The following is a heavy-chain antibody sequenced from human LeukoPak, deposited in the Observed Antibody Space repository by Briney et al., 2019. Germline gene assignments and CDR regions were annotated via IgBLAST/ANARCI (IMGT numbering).Heavy chain of an antibody. CDR2: IWYDGSNK. CDR1: GFTFSSYG. CDR3: ARTYDYGDYPPGEPLIN. V-gene: IGHV3-33*01. D-gene: IGHD4-17*01. Sequence: PGGSLRFSCAASGFTFSSYGMHWVRQAPGKGLEWVAVIWYDGSNKYYADSVKGRFTISRDNSKNTLYLQMNSLRAGDTAVYYCARTYDYGDYPPGEPLINWGQGTLVTVSS. J-gene: IGHJ4*02.